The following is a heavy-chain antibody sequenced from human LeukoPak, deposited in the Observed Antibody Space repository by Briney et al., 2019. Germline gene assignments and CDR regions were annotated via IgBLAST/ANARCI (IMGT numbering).Heavy chain of an antibody. J-gene: IGHJ4*02. V-gene: IGHV6-1*01. Sequence: SQTLSLTCAISGDSVSSNSAAWNWLRQSPSRGLEWLGRTYYRYKWYKDYAEAVKSRITNNPDTSKHQLALHLNSVTPEDADRYYCVREFLPPLLELLDYFDSWGQGTLVTVSS. CDR1: GDSVSSNSAA. CDR2: TYYRYKWYK. D-gene: IGHD1-7*01. CDR3: VREFLPPLLELLDYFDS.